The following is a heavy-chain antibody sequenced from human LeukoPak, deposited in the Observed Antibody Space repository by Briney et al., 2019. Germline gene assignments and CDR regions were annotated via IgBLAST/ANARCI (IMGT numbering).Heavy chain of an antibody. CDR2: ISYDGTTK. Sequence: GGSLRLSCAASGFTFSTYSIHWVRQAPGNGLEWVAVISYDGTTKYYAHSVKGRFTISRDNSKNTLYLQMSSLETEDTAVYYCARGKPGIAAAGTLSPLDYWGQGALVTVSS. J-gene: IGHJ4*02. CDR1: GFTFSTYS. V-gene: IGHV3-30*04. CDR3: ARGKPGIAAAGTLSPLDY. D-gene: IGHD6-13*01.